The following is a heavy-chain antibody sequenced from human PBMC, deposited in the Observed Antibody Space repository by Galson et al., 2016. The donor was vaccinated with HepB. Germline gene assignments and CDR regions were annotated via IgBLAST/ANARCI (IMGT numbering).Heavy chain of an antibody. CDR2: IVAGNGDT. D-gene: IGHD6-13*01. V-gene: IGHV1-58*01. CDR1: GVTFSTSA. CDR3: AARGNSWPYY. Sequence: SVKVSCKASGVTFSTSAVQWVRQARGQHLEWIGWIVAGNGDTKYAQKFQDRVTITRDMSTRTVYMELSSLTSEDTAVYYCAARGNSWPYYWGQGTLVTVSS. J-gene: IGHJ4*02.